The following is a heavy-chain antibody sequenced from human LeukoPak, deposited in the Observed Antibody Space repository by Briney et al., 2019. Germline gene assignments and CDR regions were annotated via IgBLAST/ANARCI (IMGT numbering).Heavy chain of an antibody. CDR3: ARCGWTNYYYGMDV. J-gene: IGHJ6*02. CDR2: IYPGDSET. D-gene: IGHD6-19*01. Sequence: GESLKISCKGSGYSFTTYWIGWVRQMPDKDLEWMGLIYPGDSETRYSPSFQGQVTISADKSTSTAYLQWSSLKASDTAMYYCARCGWTNYYYGMDVWGQGTTVTVSS. V-gene: IGHV5-51*01. CDR1: GYSFTTYW.